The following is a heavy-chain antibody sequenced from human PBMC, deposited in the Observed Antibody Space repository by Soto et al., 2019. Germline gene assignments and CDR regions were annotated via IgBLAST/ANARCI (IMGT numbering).Heavy chain of an antibody. CDR1: GFTFSSYA. J-gene: IGHJ6*02. CDR2: ISYDGSNK. V-gene: IGHV3-30-3*01. Sequence: QVQLVESGGGVVQPGRSLRLSCAASGFTFSSYAMHWVRQAPGKGLEWVAVISYDGSNKYYADSVKGRFTISRDNSKNTLYLQMNSLRAEDTAVYYCARESPDSGHYGMDVWGQGTTVTVSS. CDR3: ARESPDSGHYGMDV. D-gene: IGHD2-15*01.